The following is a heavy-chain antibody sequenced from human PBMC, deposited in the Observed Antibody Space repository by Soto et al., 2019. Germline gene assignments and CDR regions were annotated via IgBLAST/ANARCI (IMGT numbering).Heavy chain of an antibody. Sequence: SGPTLVNPTQTLTLTCTFSGFSLSTSGMCVSWIRQPPGKALEWLALIDWDDDKYYSTSLKTRLTISKDTSKNQVVLTMTNMDPVDTATYYCARIPRCGYSYGYDYWGHGTLVTVSS. CDR2: IDWDDDK. CDR1: GFSLSTSGMC. V-gene: IGHV2-70*01. D-gene: IGHD5-18*01. J-gene: IGHJ4*03. CDR3: ARIPRCGYSYGYDY.